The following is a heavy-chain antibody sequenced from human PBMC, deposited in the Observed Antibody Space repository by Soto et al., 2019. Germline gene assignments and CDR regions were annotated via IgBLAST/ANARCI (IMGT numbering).Heavy chain of an antibody. CDR3: AITYCRDNSCPRDFDF. D-gene: IGHD2-21*01. J-gene: IGHJ4*02. Sequence: QVQVLQSGAEVKKPESSAKVSCKPSGGTFNTYTVNWVRLAPGHGLEWMGRFIPILDMANYAQKFQDRVTITADRSTFTAYMELNSLTSDDTAVYYCAITYCRDNSCPRDFDFWGPGTRVTVSS. CDR2: FIPILDMA. CDR1: GGTFNTYT. V-gene: IGHV1-69*02.